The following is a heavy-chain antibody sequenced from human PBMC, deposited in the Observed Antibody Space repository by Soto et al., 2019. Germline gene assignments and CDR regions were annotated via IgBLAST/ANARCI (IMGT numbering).Heavy chain of an antibody. CDR3: AKYTFGVPPGFDY. V-gene: IGHV3-23*01. J-gene: IGHJ4*02. Sequence: EVQLLGSGGGLVHPGGSLRLSCAASGFAFRNYGMSWVRQAPGKGLKWVSTISGSGGSTYYADSVKGRFTISRDNSKNTLYLQMNSLRAEDTAIYYCAKYTFGVPPGFDYWGQGTLVTVSS. CDR1: GFAFRNYG. CDR2: ISGSGGST. D-gene: IGHD3-16*01.